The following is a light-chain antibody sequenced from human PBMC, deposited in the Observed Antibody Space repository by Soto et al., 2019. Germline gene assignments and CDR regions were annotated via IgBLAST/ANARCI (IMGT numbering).Light chain of an antibody. V-gene: IGKV3-15*01. CDR2: GAS. Sequence: ILMTQSPATLSVSPGERVTLSCGASETISSNLAWYQHRPGQAPRLLIYGASTRAPGVPARFSGSGSGTDFTLAISRLEPEDFSVYYCHQYGTAPLTFGPGTKVDIK. CDR1: ETISSN. CDR3: HQYGTAPLT. J-gene: IGKJ3*01.